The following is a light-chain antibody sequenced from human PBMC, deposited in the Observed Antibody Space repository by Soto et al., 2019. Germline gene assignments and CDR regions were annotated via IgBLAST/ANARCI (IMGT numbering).Light chain of an antibody. CDR1: QGIRNY. CDR3: QYLNSFPLT. V-gene: IGKV1-9*01. Sequence: IQLTQSPSFLSASVGDRVTITCRASQGIRNYLAWYQQKPGKAPNLLIYLASTLQGGVPSRFSGSGSGTDFSLTISSLQPEDVATYYCQYLNSFPLTFGGGTKVELK. CDR2: LAS. J-gene: IGKJ4*01.